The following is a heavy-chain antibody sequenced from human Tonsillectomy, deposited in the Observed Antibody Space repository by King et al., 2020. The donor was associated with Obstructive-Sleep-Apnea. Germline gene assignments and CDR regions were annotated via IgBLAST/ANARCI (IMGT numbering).Heavy chain of an antibody. CDR3: AKTVGGAFDI. J-gene: IGHJ3*02. D-gene: IGHD1-26*01. Sequence: VQLVESGGGLVQPGGSLRLSCAASGFTVSSNYMSWCRQAPGKGLEWVSVIYIGGSTYYADSVKGRFTISRHNSKNTLYLQMNSRRAEDTAVYYCAKTVGGAFDIWGQGTMVTVSS. CDR2: IYIGGST. V-gene: IGHV3-53*04. CDR1: GFTVSSNY.